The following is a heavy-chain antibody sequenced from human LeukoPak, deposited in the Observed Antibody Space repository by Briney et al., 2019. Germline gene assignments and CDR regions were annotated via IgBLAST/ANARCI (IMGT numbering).Heavy chain of an antibody. D-gene: IGHD3-22*01. CDR3: ASDNYYDSSGYYGSFDY. V-gene: IGHV1-69*04. J-gene: IGHJ4*02. CDR2: IIPILGIA. CDR1: GGTFSSYA. Sequence: ASVKVSCKASGGTFSSYAISWVRQAPGQGLEWMGRIIPILGIANYAQKFQGRVTITADKSTSTAYMELSSLRSEDTAVYYCASDNYYDSSGYYGSFDYWGQGTLVTVSS.